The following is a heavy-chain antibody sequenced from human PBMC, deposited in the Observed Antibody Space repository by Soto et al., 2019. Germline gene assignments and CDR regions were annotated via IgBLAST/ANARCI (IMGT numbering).Heavy chain of an antibody. CDR2: IDPGDSYS. CDR3: AKLGSSSSGTAS. Sequence: HGESLKISCKGSGYSFTSYWINWVRQVPGKGLEWMGRIDPGDSYSTYSPSFQGHVTISADKSISTAYLQWSSLKASDTAMYYCAKLGSSSSGTASWGQGTLVTVSS. V-gene: IGHV5-10-1*01. J-gene: IGHJ5*02. CDR1: GYSFTSYW. D-gene: IGHD6-6*01.